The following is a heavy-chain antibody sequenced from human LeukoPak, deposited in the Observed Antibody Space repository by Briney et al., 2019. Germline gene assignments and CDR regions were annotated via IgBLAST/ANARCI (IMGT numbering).Heavy chain of an antibody. J-gene: IGHJ4*02. Sequence: PGGSLRLSCAASGFTFSDYYMSWSRQAPGKGLERISYITSSGSTIYYADSVKGRFTVSRDNAKNSLYLQMNTLRAEDTAVYYCAKVSGEQLPGYWGQGTLVTVSS. CDR3: AKVSGEQLPGY. CDR1: GFTFSDYY. V-gene: IGHV3-11*01. D-gene: IGHD1-26*01. CDR2: ITSSGSTI.